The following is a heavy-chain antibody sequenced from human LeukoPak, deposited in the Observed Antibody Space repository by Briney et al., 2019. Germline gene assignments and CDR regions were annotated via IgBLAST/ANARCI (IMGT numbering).Heavy chain of an antibody. V-gene: IGHV4-34*01. CDR1: GGSFSGYY. CDR2: INHSGST. CDR3: ARGRTRWLQLSYFDY. Sequence: SETLSLTCAVYGGSFSGYYWSWIRQPPGKGLEWIGEINHSGSTNYNPSLKSRVTISVDTSKNQFSLKLGSVTAADTAVYYCARGRTRWLQLSYFDYWGQGTLVTVSS. J-gene: IGHJ4*02. D-gene: IGHD5-24*01.